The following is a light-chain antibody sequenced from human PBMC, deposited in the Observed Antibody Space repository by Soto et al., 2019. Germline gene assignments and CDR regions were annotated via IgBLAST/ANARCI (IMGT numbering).Light chain of an antibody. Sequence: EIVLTQSPGTLSLSPGERATLSCRASQNVRDSYLAWYQQKPGQAPSLLLHDTSTRATGVPDRFSGSGSGTDFALTISRVEPEDFALYFCQQYGSSPGTFGQGTKVEI. CDR3: QQYGSSPGT. CDR1: QNVRDSY. V-gene: IGKV3-20*01. CDR2: DTS. J-gene: IGKJ1*01.